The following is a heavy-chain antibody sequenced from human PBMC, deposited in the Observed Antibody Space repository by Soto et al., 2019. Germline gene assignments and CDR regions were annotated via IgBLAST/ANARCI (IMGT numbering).Heavy chain of an antibody. CDR2: INHSGST. D-gene: IGHD3-22*01. CDR1: DGSMNSDSSY. J-gene: IGHJ4*02. CDR3: ARLGGYVSVGYYYLWDS. Sequence: QLQLQESGPGLVKPSETLSLTCRVSDGSMNSDSSYWGWIRQPPGQGLEWIGVINHSGSTYHNLSLKSRVTMSVDASRNQFSLKLTSMTAADTAVYYCARLGGYVSVGYYYLWDSWGQGTLVTVSS. V-gene: IGHV4-39*01.